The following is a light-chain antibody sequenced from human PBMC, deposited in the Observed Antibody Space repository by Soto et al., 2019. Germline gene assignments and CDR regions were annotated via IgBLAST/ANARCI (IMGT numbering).Light chain of an antibody. J-gene: IGKJ1*01. CDR2: SAS. CDR1: QTVSKF. CDR3: QQTYSLPRT. Sequence: DVQMTQSPSSLSASVGDRVTIACRASQTVSKFVNWYQQKPGKVPDLLIYSASTLYCGVPSRFSGSGSGTEFTLTISNLQPEDFATYYCQQTYSLPRTFAQGTKVE. V-gene: IGKV1-39*01.